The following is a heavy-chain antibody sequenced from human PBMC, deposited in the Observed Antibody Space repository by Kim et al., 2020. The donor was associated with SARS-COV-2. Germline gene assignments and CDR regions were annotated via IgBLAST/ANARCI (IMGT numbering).Heavy chain of an antibody. D-gene: IGHD3-3*01. V-gene: IGHV3-49*02. J-gene: IGHJ4*02. Sequence: EYAASVKGRFNISRDDSKSIAYLQMNSLKTEDTDVYYCTRADFWSGYYFDYWGQGTLVTVSS. CDR3: TRADFWSGYYFDY.